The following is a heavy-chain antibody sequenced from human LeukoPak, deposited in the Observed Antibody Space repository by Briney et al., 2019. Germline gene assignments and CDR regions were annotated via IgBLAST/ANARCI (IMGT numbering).Heavy chain of an antibody. CDR3: ARDPDYYGSGSYNY. Sequence: GASVKVSCKASGGTFSSYAISWVRQAPGQGLEWMGRIIPILGIANYAQKFQGRVTITADKSTSTAYMELSSLRSEDTAVYYCARDPDYYGSGSYNYWGQGTLVTVSS. J-gene: IGHJ4*02. D-gene: IGHD3-10*01. CDR2: IIPILGIA. V-gene: IGHV1-69*04. CDR1: GGTFSSYA.